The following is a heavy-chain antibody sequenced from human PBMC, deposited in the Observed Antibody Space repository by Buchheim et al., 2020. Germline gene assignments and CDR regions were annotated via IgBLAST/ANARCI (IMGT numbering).Heavy chain of an antibody. CDR3: ARADYDRSGYPFDY. V-gene: IGHV4-4*07. D-gene: IGHD3-22*01. J-gene: IGHJ4*02. CDR1: GVSIGIYY. Sequence: QVHLQESGPALVKPSETLSLTCTVSGVSIGIYYWIWIRQPAGKGLEWIGRIYTSGSTKYNPSLKSRVSRSVDTSKNQFSLKLTSVTAADTAVYYCARADYDRSGYPFDYWGQGTL. CDR2: IYTSGST.